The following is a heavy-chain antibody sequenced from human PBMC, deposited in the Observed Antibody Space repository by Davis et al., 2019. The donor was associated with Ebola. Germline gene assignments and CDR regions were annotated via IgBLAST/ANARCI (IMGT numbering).Heavy chain of an antibody. CDR3: AKGGYYCGSGRYYYYGMDV. V-gene: IGHV3-23*01. D-gene: IGHD3-10*01. CDR2: ISGSGGST. CDR1: GFTISDYY. J-gene: IGHJ6*02. Sequence: PGGSLRLSCAASGFTISDYYMSWVRQAPGKGLEWVADISGSGGSTYYADSVKGRFTISRDNSKNALYLQMNSLRAEDTAVYYCAKGGYYCGSGRYYYYGMDVWGQGTTVTVSS.